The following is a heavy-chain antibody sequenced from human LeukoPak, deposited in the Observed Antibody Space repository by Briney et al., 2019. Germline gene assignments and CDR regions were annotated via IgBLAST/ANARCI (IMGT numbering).Heavy chain of an antibody. J-gene: IGHJ3*02. CDR1: GFTFSNPA. CDR3: ARHITAADAFDI. D-gene: IGHD6-13*01. V-gene: IGHV3-23*01. Sequence: GGSLRLSCAASGFTFSNPAMSWVRQAPGKGLEWVSTNADSVKGRFTISRDNSNNTLYLQMNSLRAEDSAVYYCARHITAADAFDIWGQGTMVTVSS.